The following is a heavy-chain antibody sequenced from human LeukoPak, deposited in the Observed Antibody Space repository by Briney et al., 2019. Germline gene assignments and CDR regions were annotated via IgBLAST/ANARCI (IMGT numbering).Heavy chain of an antibody. D-gene: IGHD6-13*01. CDR1: GFTFSSYA. Sequence: PGGSLRLSCAVSGFTFSSYAMSWVRQAPGKGLEWVSTISGSGDNTYYADSVRGRFTISRDNSKNTLYLQMNSLRAEDTAIYYCAKVSWANYFDYWGQGTLVTVSP. CDR2: ISGSGDNT. J-gene: IGHJ4*02. V-gene: IGHV3-23*01. CDR3: AKVSWANYFDY.